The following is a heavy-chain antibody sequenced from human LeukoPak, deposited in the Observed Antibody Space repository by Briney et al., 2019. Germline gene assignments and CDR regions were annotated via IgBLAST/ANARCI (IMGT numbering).Heavy chain of an antibody. V-gene: IGHV3-7*01. Sequence: GGSLRLSCAASGFTFSSYWMSWVRQAPGRGLEWVANIKQDGSEKYYVDSVKGRFTISRDNAKNSLYLQMNSLRAEDTAVYYCARKVGDSSGYYYADHWFDPWGQGTLVTVSS. CDR2: IKQDGSEK. CDR1: GFTFSSYW. D-gene: IGHD3-22*01. CDR3: ARKVGDSSGYYYADHWFDP. J-gene: IGHJ5*02.